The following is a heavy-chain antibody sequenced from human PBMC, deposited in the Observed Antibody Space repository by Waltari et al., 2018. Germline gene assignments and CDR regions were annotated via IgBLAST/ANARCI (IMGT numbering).Heavy chain of an antibody. D-gene: IGHD6-6*01. Sequence: QVQLVQSGAEVKKPGSSVKVSCKASGGTFSSYTISWVRQAPGQGLEWMGGINPKSGVTNYAQKFQGRVTLTRDTSISTAYMDLSRLRSDDTAVYYCASPQRYSSSSFDYWGQGTLVTVSS. CDR3: ASPQRYSSSSFDY. J-gene: IGHJ4*02. V-gene: IGHV1-2*02. CDR1: GGTFSSYT. CDR2: INPKSGVT.